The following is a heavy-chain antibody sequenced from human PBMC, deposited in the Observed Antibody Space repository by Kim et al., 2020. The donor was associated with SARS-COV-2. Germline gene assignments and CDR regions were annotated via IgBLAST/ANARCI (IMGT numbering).Heavy chain of an antibody. CDR1: SGSISSSSYY. D-gene: IGHD3-9*01. Sequence: SETLSLTCTVSSGSISSSSYYWGWIRQPPGKGLEWIGSIYYSGNTYYNPSLKSRVTISVDTSKNQFSLKLSSVTAADTAVYYCARQHLWGYDILTGYYQSLYYYGMDVWGQGTTVTVSS. CDR3: ARQHLWGYDILTGYYQSLYYYGMDV. V-gene: IGHV4-39*01. CDR2: IYYSGNT. J-gene: IGHJ6*02.